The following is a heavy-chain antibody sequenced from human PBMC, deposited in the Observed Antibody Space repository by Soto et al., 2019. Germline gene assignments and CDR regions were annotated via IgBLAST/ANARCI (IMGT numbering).Heavy chain of an antibody. J-gene: IGHJ4*02. V-gene: IGHV3-23*01. CDR3: AKGTPGSGSYYPPFDY. CDR2: ISGSGGST. D-gene: IGHD3-10*01. CDR1: GFTFSSYA. Sequence: HPGGSLRLSCAASGFTFSSYAMSWVRQAPGKGLEWVSAISGSGGSTYYADSVKGRFTISRDNSKNTLYLQMNSLRAEDTAVYYCAKGTPGSGSYYPPFDYWGQGTLVTVSS.